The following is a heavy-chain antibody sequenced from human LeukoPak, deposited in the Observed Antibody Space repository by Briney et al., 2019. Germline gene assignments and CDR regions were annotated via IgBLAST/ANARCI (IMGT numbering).Heavy chain of an antibody. J-gene: IGHJ6*02. V-gene: IGHV3-30*18. D-gene: IGHD5-18*01. CDR1: GFTFSSYG. CDR3: AKHRGYSYGSLGMDV. Sequence: GGSLRLSCAASGFTFSSYGMHWVRQAPGKGLGWVAVISYDGSNKYYADSVKGRFTISRDNSKNTLYLQMNSLRAEDTAVYYCAKHRGYSYGSLGMDVWGQGTTVTVSS. CDR2: ISYDGSNK.